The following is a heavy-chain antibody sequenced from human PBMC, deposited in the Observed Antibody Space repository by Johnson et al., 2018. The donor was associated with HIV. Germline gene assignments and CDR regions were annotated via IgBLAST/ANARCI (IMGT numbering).Heavy chain of an antibody. J-gene: IGHJ3*02. CDR3: ATPQEGYSAFDI. CDR2: INWNGGST. CDR1: GFTFDDYG. Sequence: VQLVESGGGVVRPGGSLRLSCVASGFTFDDYGMSWVRQAPGKGLEWVSGINWNGGSTGYGDSVKGRFTISRDNSKNTLYLQMNSLRAEDTAVYYCATPQEGYSAFDIWGQGTMVTVSS. D-gene: IGHD2-15*01. V-gene: IGHV3-20*04.